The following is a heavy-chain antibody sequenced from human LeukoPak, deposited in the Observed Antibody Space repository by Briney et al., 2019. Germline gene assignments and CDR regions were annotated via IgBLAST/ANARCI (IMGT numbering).Heavy chain of an antibody. D-gene: IGHD5-18*01. CDR1: GGTFSSYA. V-gene: IGHV1-69*06. CDR2: IIPIFGTA. Sequence: SVKVSCKASGGTFSSYAISWVRQAPGQGLEWMGGIIPIFGTANYAQKFQGRVTITADKSTSTAYMELSSLRSEDTAVYYCARPYTAMGQYYYYMDVWGKGTTVTVSS. CDR3: ARPYTAMGQYYYYMDV. J-gene: IGHJ6*03.